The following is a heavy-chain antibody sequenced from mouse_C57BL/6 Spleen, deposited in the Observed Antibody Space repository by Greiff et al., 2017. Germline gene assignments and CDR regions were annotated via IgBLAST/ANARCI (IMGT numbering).Heavy chain of an antibody. CDR1: GYTFTSYW. J-gene: IGHJ2*01. CDR3: AREGIRPITTGDYFDY. V-gene: IGHV1-52*01. D-gene: IGHD1-1*01. CDR2: IDPSDSET. Sequence: QVQLKQPGAELVRPGSSVKLSCKASGYTFTSYWMHWVKQRPIQGLEWIGNIDPSDSETHYNQKFKDKATLTVDKSSSTAYMQLSSLTSEDSAVYYCAREGIRPITTGDYFDYWGQGTTLTVSS.